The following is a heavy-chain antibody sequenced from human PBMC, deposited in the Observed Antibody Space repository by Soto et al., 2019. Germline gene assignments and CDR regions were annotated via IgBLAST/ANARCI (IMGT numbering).Heavy chain of an antibody. CDR2: IIPIFGTA. J-gene: IGHJ5*02. CDR1: GGTFSSYA. Sequence: SVKVSCKASGGTFSSYAISRVRQAPGQGLEWMGGIIPIFGTANYAQKFQGRVTITADKSTSTAYMELSSLRSEDTAVYYCARAIFGVVPNWFDPWGQGTLVTVS. V-gene: IGHV1-69*06. CDR3: ARAIFGVVPNWFDP. D-gene: IGHD3-3*01.